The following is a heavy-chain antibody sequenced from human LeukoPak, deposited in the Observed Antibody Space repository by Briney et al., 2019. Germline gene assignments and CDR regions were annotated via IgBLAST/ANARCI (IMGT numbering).Heavy chain of an antibody. CDR2: ISANSGNT. V-gene: IGHV1-18*01. D-gene: IGHD3-10*01. J-gene: IGHJ4*02. CDR1: GYTFSSFG. Sequence: GASVKVSCKASGYTFSSFGITWVRQAPGQGLEWMGWISANSGNTNYAQKFQGRVTMTTDTSTDTAYMELRSLTSDDTAVYYCATVYYYGSGSYDRFDYWGQGPLVTVSS. CDR3: ATVYYYGSGSYDRFDY.